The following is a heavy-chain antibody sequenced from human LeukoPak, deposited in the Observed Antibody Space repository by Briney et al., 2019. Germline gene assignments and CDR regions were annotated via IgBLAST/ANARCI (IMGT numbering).Heavy chain of an antibody. V-gene: IGHV1-18*01. CDR3: AGKFSSGWPSDAFDI. D-gene: IGHD6-19*01. CDR2: ISAYNGNT. CDR1: GYTFTSYG. Sequence: GASVKVSCKASGYTFTSYGISWVRQAPGQGLEWMGWISAYNGNTNYAQKLQGRVTMTTDTSTSTAYMELRSLRSDDTAVYYCAGKFSSGWPSDAFDIWGQGTMVTVSS. J-gene: IGHJ3*02.